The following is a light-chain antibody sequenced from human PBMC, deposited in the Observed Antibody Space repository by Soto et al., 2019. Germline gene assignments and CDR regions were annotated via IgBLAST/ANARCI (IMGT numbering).Light chain of an antibody. Sequence: EIVLTQSPGTLSLSPGERATLSCRASQSVSSSYLAWFQQKPGQAPRLLIYGASTRAAGIPARFSGSGSGTEFTLTISSLQSEDFAVYYCQQYNNWPGTFGQGTKVDIK. CDR2: GAS. CDR3: QQYNNWPGT. J-gene: IGKJ1*01. CDR1: QSVSSSY. V-gene: IGKV3-15*01.